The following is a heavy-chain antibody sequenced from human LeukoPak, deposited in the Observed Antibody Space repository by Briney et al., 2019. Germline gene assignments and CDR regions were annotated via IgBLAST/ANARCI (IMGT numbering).Heavy chain of an antibody. J-gene: IGHJ4*02. CDR3: ARDLDWDSSGYYWDY. D-gene: IGHD3-22*01. CDR1: GFTFSSYE. CDR2: ISSSGSTI. Sequence: GGSLRLSCAASGFTFSSYEMNWVRQAPGKGLEWVSYISSSGSTIYYADSVKGRFTISRDNAKNSLYLQMNSLRAEDTAVYYCARDLDWDSSGYYWDYWGQGTLVTVSS. V-gene: IGHV3-48*03.